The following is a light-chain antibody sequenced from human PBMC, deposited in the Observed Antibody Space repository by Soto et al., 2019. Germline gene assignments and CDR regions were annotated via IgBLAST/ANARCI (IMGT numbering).Light chain of an antibody. Sequence: QSVLTQPPSVSAAPGQKVTISCSGSSSNIGRDYVSWYQQLPGTAPKLLIYDNDKRPSGIPDRFSGSKSGTSATLVITGLQTGDEADYYCGTWETGLTTGGVFGGGTKLPVL. CDR3: GTWETGLTTGGV. V-gene: IGLV1-51*01. CDR1: SSNIGRDY. J-gene: IGLJ3*02. CDR2: DND.